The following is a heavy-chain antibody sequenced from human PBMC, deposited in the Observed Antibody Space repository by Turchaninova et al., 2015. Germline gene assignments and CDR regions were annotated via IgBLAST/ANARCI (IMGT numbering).Heavy chain of an antibody. Sequence: QVQLQQWGAGLLKPSETLSLTCAVYGGSFSGFYWTWIRQPPGKGLGWIGEINHGGSTNYNPSLKSRVTISVDTSKSQFSLKVTSVTAADTAVYYCARGYRLDYWGLGTLVTVSS. CDR1: GGSFSGFY. V-gene: IGHV4-34*01. CDR3: ARGYRLDY. J-gene: IGHJ4*02. CDR2: INHGGST.